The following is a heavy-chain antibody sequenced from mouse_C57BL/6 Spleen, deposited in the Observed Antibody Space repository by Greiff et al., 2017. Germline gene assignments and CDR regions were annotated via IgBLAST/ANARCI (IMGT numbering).Heavy chain of an antibody. Sequence: EVKLEESGGDLVKPGGSLKLSCAASGFTFSSYGMSWVRQTPDKRLEWVATISSGGSYTYYPDSVKGRFTISRDNAKNTLYLQMSSLKSEDTAMYYCARQITTKAMDYWGQGTSVTVSS. V-gene: IGHV5-6*02. CDR2: ISSGGSYT. J-gene: IGHJ4*01. CDR1: GFTFSSYG. CDR3: ARQITTKAMDY. D-gene: IGHD1-1*01.